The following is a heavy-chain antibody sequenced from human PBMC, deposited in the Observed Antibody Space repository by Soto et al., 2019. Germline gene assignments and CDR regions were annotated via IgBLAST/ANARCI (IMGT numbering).Heavy chain of an antibody. CDR3: ARGAVMPDS. CDR1: GFTFDSFA. D-gene: IGHD3-16*01. J-gene: IGHJ4*02. CDR2: ISASGGST. Sequence: GGFLRLSCAASGFTFDSFAMTWVRQAPGKGLEWVSAISASGGSTFYADSVKGRFTISRDSSKNTLYLQMNSLRAEDTAVYYCARGAVMPDSWGQGTLVTVSS. V-gene: IGHV3-23*01.